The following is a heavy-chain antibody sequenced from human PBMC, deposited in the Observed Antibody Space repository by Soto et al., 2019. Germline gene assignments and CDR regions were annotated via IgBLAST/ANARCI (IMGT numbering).Heavy chain of an antibody. D-gene: IGHD3-16*01. Sequence: QVQLVPSGDEVRKPGSSVKVSCKASGYIFVNYGIAWVRQAPGQGLEWMGWISPYSGNTPYASKVQGRLTMTTDTSTSTAYMDLGSLTSGDTAVYYCAMVDNYVTPTPQDVWGQGTTVTVSS. CDR2: ISPYSGNT. V-gene: IGHV1-18*01. J-gene: IGHJ6*02. CDR3: AMVDNYVTPTPQDV. CDR1: GYIFVNYG.